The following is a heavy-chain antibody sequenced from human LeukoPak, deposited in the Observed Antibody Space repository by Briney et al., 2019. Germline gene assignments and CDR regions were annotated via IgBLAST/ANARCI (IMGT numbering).Heavy chain of an antibody. CDR2: IDSGGRT. D-gene: IGHD1-26*01. J-gene: IGHJ5*02. Sequence: GGSLRLSCAAPGFTVNSNDMSWVRQAPGKGLEWVSVIDSGGRTFYADSVKGRFTISRDNSKNTLDLQMNSLRVEDTAVYYCAKEEARWEWFDPWGQGTLVTVSS. CDR3: AKEEARWEWFDP. CDR1: GFTVNSND. V-gene: IGHV3-66*01.